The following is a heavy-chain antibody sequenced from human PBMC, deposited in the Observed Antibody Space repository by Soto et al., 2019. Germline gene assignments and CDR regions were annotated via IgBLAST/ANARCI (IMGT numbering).Heavy chain of an antibody. CDR2: ISKDGMNK. CDR3: ARDMYSSDYFVKWFEP. Sequence: QVRLVESGGGVVQPGRSLRLSCTASGFSFSSYAMYWFRQPPGKGLEWVAVISKDGMNKNYADSVKGRVTVSRDNANYSLDLQLNSLRGEDTAMSYCARDMYSSDYFVKWFEPWGQGTLVTVSS. CDR1: GFSFSSYA. J-gene: IGHJ5*02. V-gene: IGHV3-30*04. D-gene: IGHD6-19*01.